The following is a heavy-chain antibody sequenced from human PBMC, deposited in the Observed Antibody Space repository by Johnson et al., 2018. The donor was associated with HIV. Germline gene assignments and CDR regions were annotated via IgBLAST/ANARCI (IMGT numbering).Heavy chain of an antibody. CDR3: ARDGGSTRGDAFDI. Sequence: QVVLVESGGGVVQTGRSLRLSCAASGFTFSSYAMHWVRQAPGKGLEWVAVISYDGSNKYYADSVQGRFTISRDNSKNTLYLQMNSLRAEDTAVYYCARDGGSTRGDAFDIWGQGTMVTVSS. V-gene: IGHV3-30*04. J-gene: IGHJ3*02. CDR2: ISYDGSNK. D-gene: IGHD1-26*01. CDR1: GFTFSSYA.